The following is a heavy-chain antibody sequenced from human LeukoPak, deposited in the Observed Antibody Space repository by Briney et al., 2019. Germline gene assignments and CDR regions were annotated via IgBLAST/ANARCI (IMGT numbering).Heavy chain of an antibody. CDR3: ARTVCSGGSCPYQFDY. CDR1: GDRVSSNSVA. D-gene: IGHD2-15*01. Sequence: SQTLSLTCAISGDRVSSNSVAWNCIRQSPSRGLEWLGRTYYRSKWFNDSADSVKSRITINPDTSKNQFSLQLNSVTPEDTAVYYCARTVCSGGSCPYQFDYWGQGTLVTVSS. J-gene: IGHJ4*02. V-gene: IGHV6-1*01. CDR2: TYYRSKWFN.